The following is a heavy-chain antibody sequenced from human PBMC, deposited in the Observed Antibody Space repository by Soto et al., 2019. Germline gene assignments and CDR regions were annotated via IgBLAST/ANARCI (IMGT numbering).Heavy chain of an antibody. V-gene: IGHV3-23*01. CDR3: AKDRGQIYDFWSGDAFDI. D-gene: IGHD3-3*01. J-gene: IGHJ3*02. CDR1: GFTFSSYA. Sequence: GGSLRLSCAASGFTFSSYAMSWVRQAPGKGLGWVSAISGSGGSTYYADSVKGRFTISRDNSTNTLYLQMNSLRDEDTAVYSCAKDRGQIYDFWSGDAFDIWGQGTMVTVSS. CDR2: ISGSGGST.